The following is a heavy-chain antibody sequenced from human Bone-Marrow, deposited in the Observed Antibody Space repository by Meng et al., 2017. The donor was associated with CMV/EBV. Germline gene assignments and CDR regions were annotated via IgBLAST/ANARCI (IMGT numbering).Heavy chain of an antibody. D-gene: IGHD2-2*01. CDR2: IRYDGSNK. V-gene: IGHV3-30*02. J-gene: IGHJ6*02. CDR3: ARDFRHTSIVVVPAAMAADYYYGMDV. Sequence: GESLKISCAASGFTVSSNYMSWVRQAPGKGLEWVAFIRYDGSNKYYADSVKGRFTISRDNSKNTLYLQMNSLRAEDTAVYYCARDFRHTSIVVVPAAMAADYYYGMDVWGQGTTVTVSS. CDR1: GFTVSSNY.